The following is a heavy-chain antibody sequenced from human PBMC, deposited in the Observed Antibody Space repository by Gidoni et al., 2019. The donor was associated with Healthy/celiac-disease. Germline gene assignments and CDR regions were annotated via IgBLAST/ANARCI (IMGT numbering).Heavy chain of an antibody. V-gene: IGHV3-21*01. CDR1: GFTFSRYG. CDR3: ARDWGAGNFDY. Sequence: EVQLVESGGGLVKHGGSMRLSCLASGFTFSRYGMNWRRQAPGKGLEWVSSISSSSSYIYYADSVKGRFTISRDNAKNSLYLQMNSLRAEDTAVYYCARDWGAGNFDYWGQGTLVTVSS. D-gene: IGHD1-26*01. J-gene: IGHJ4*02. CDR2: ISSSSSYI.